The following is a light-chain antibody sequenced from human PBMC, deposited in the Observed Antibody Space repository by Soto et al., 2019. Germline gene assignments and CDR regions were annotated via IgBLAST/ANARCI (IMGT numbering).Light chain of an antibody. CDR3: QQYGSSPRT. J-gene: IGKJ1*01. CDR1: QSVSSSY. V-gene: IGKV3-20*01. CDR2: DAS. Sequence: ENVLTQSPGTLSLSPGERATLSCRASQSVSSSYLAWYQQKPGQAPRLLIYDASSRATGIPDRFSGSGSGADFTLTISRLEPEDFAVYYCQQYGSSPRTFGQGTKVELK.